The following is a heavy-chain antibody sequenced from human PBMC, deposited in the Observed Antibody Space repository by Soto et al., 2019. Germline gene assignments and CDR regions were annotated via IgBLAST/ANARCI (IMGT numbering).Heavy chain of an antibody. CDR2: ISAYNGNT. J-gene: IGHJ3*02. Sequence: ASVKVSCKASGYTFTSYGISWVRQAPGQGLEWMGWISAYNGNTKYSQKFQGRVTITRDTSASTAYMELSSLRSEDTAVYYCARDAPLGCSGGSCYYTDAFDIWGQGTMVTVSS. V-gene: IGHV1-18*04. CDR3: ARDAPLGCSGGSCYYTDAFDI. D-gene: IGHD2-15*01. CDR1: GYTFTSYG.